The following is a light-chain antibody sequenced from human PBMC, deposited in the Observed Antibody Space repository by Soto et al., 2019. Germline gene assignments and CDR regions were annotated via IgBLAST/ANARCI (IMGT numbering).Light chain of an antibody. CDR3: QQYNNWPLYT. CDR1: QSVSSN. J-gene: IGKJ2*01. V-gene: IGKV3D-15*01. Sequence: EILMTHSPATLSVSPGERATLSCRASQSVSSNLAWYQQKPGQAPRLLIYGASTRATGLPARFSGSGSGTEFTLTISSLQSEDFAVYYCQQYNNWPLYTFGQGTKLEIK. CDR2: GAS.